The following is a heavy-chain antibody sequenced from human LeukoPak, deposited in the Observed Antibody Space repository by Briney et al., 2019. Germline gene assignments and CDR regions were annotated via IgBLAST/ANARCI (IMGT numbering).Heavy chain of an antibody. CDR3: AKENHYGDYRLDP. D-gene: IGHD4-17*01. J-gene: IGHJ5*02. V-gene: IGHV3-30*18. CDR2: ISYDGSNK. CDR1: GFTFSSYG. Sequence: GGSLRLSCAASGFTFSSYGMHWVRQAPGKGLEWVAVISYDGSNKYYADSVKGRFTISRDNSKNTLYLQMNSLRAEDTAVYYCAKENHYGDYRLDPWGQGTLATVSS.